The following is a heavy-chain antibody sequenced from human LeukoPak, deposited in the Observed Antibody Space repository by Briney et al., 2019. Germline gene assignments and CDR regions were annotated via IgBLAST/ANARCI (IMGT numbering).Heavy chain of an antibody. J-gene: IGHJ6*02. Sequence: GGSLRLSCAASGFTFSSYSMNWVRQAPGKGLEWVSAISGSGGSTYYADSVKGRFTIPRDNSKNTLYLQMNSLRAEDTAVYFCAKGGDGYNSPYFYYYGMDVWGQGTTVTVSS. CDR2: ISGSGGST. CDR1: GFTFSSYS. D-gene: IGHD5-24*01. CDR3: AKGGDGYNSPYFYYYGMDV. V-gene: IGHV3-23*01.